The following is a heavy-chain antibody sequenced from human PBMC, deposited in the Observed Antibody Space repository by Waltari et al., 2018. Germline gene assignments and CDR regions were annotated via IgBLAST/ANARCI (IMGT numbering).Heavy chain of an antibody. V-gene: IGHV4-39*01. Sequence: QLQLQESGPGLVKPSETLSLTCTVSGGSISSSSFYWGWIRQPPGKGLEWIGSIHYSGSTYYNPAVKSRVTMSVDTSKSQFSLKLSSVTAADTAVYYCARRDGYSYATSGWFDPWGQGTLVIVSS. J-gene: IGHJ5*02. CDR1: GGSISSSSFY. CDR2: IHYSGST. D-gene: IGHD5-18*01. CDR3: ARRDGYSYATSGWFDP.